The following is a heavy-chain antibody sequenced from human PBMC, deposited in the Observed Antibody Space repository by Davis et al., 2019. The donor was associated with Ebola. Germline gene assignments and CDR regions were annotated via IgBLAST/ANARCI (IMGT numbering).Heavy chain of an antibody. CDR2: ISWNSGSI. Sequence: SLKISCAASGFTFSGSAMHWVRQAPGKGLEWVSGISWNSGSIGYADSVKGRFTISRDNAKNSLYLQMNSLRAEDTALYYCAKSHDKGYCSGGSCYSYYFDYWGQGTLVTVSS. J-gene: IGHJ4*02. CDR3: AKSHDKGYCSGGSCYSYYFDY. CDR1: GFTFSGSA. D-gene: IGHD2-15*01. V-gene: IGHV3-9*01.